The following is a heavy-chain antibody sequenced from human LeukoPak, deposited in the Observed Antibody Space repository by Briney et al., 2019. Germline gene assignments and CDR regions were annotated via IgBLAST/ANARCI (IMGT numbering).Heavy chain of an antibody. CDR3: ARDRGRGYYDSSGSIPFDY. CDR2: IIPILGIA. J-gene: IGHJ4*02. V-gene: IGHV1-69*04. CDR1: GGTFSSYA. D-gene: IGHD3-22*01. Sequence: SVKVSCKASGGTFSSYAISWVRQAPGQGLEWMGRIIPILGIANYAQKLQGRVTITADKSTSTAYMELSSLRSEDTAVYYCARDRGRGYYDSSGSIPFDYWGQGTLVTVSS.